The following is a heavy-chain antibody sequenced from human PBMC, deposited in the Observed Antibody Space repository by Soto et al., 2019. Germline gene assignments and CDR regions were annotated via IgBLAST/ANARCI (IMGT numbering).Heavy chain of an antibody. CDR3: AKLQYTVVTPLDI. CDR2: ISGSGGST. Sequence: GGSLRLSCVASGFTFSSYAMSWVRQAPGKGLEWVSAISGSGGSTYYADSVKGRFTISRDTSKNQLSLKLTSVTAADTAVYFCAKLQYTVVTPLDIWGQGTMVTVSS. V-gene: IGHV3-23*01. J-gene: IGHJ3*02. CDR1: GFTFSSYA. D-gene: IGHD2-21*02.